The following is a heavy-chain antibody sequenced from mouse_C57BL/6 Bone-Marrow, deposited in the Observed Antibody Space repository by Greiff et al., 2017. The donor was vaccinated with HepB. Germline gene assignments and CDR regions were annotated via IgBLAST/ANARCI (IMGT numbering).Heavy chain of an antibody. V-gene: IGHV1-64*01. D-gene: IGHD2-2*01. CDR1: GYTFTSYW. CDR3: TRPSRWLRRTWFAY. J-gene: IGHJ3*01. CDR2: IHPNSGST. Sequence: QVQLQQPGAELVKPGASVKLSCKASGYTFTSYWMHWVKQRPGQGLEWIGMIHPNSGSTNYNEKFKSKATLTVDKSSSTAYMQLSSLTSEDSAVYYCTRPSRWLRRTWFAYWGQGTLVTVSA.